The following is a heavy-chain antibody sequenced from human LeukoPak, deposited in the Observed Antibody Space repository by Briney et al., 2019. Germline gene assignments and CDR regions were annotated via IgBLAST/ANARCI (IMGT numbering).Heavy chain of an antibody. J-gene: IGHJ4*02. V-gene: IGHV1-2*02. Sequence: GASVKVSCKASGYTFISYYMHWVRQAPGQGLEWMGWINPNSGGTNYAQKFQGTVTMTRDTSISTAYMELSRLRSDDTAVYYCARVLYYYDSSGYGYWGQGTLVTVSS. CDR2: INPNSGGT. CDR3: ARVLYYYDSSGYGY. CDR1: GYTFISYY. D-gene: IGHD3-22*01.